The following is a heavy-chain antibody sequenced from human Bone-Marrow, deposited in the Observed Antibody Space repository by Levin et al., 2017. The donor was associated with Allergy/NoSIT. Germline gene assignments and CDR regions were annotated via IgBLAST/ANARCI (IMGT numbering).Heavy chain of an antibody. J-gene: IGHJ3*02. Sequence: GESLKISCVTSGFTFTTYAMTWVRQTPGQGLEWVSIINGGGNSIYDAESVKGRFTISRDNLKNTLFLQMNSLGAEDTAVYYCARVLTFHGDGSTYYLDAFDIWGQGTMVTVSS. CDR2: INGGGNSI. V-gene: IGHV3-23*03. D-gene: IGHD2/OR15-2a*01. CDR3: ARVLTFHGDGSTYYLDAFDI. CDR1: GFTFTTYA.